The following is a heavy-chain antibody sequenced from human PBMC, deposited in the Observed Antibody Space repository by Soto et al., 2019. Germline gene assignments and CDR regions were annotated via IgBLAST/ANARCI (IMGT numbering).Heavy chain of an antibody. V-gene: IGHV3-23*01. CDR1: GFAFSEYA. J-gene: IGHJ4*02. Sequence: GGSLRLSCVASGFAFSEYAMYWVRQAPGKGLEWVSGISAGGGSTYYADSVTGRFTISRDNSKNTLFLQMNSLRAEDTAVYYCAKVKGFGELFTAGIVVHYGGQGTLVSVSS. CDR2: ISAGGGST. D-gene: IGHD3-10*01. CDR3: AKVKGFGELFTAGIVVHY.